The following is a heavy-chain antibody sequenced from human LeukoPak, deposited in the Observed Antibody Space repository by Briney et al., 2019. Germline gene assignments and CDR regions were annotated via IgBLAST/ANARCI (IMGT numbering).Heavy chain of an antibody. J-gene: IGHJ3*02. CDR2: VRDNGES. V-gene: IGHV4-59*08. Sequence: PSETLSHTRTVSGGSLNTYYWSWIPQPPRKRLEWIAYVRDNGESNYNPSLKSRVAISLDSANNQISLRLNFVTAADTAIYYCARQPANTAAFDIWGLGTMVTVSS. CDR3: ARQPANTAAFDI. D-gene: IGHD5-18*01. CDR1: GGSLNTYY.